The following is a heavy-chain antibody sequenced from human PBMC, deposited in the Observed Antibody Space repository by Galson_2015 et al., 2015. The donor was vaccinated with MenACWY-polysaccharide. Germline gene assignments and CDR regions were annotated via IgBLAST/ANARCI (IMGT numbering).Heavy chain of an antibody. CDR1: GFTFSRYV. V-gene: IGHV3-23*01. J-gene: IGHJ4*02. Sequence: SLRLSCAASGFTFSRYVMTWVRQAPGKGLEWVSAISESGDSTFYADSVKGRFTISRDKSENTLYLQMNSLRPEDTAVYFCVKGGGLDNWGQGTLVTVSS. CDR3: VKGGGLDN. CDR2: ISESGDST. D-gene: IGHD1-26*01.